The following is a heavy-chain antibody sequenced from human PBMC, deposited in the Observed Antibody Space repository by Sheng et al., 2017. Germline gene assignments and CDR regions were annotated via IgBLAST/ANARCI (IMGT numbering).Heavy chain of an antibody. CDR1: GGTFSSYA. CDR3: ARIIRIAAAKGWFDP. D-gene: IGHD6-13*01. Sequence: QVQLVQSGAEVKKPGSSVKVSCKASGGTFSSYAISWVRQAPGQGLEWMGGIIPIFGTANYAQKFQGRVTITTDESTSTAYMELSSLRSEDTAVYYCARIIRIAAAKGWFDPLGPREPVVDRLL. J-gene: IGHJ5*02. CDR2: IIPIFGTA. V-gene: IGHV1-69*05.